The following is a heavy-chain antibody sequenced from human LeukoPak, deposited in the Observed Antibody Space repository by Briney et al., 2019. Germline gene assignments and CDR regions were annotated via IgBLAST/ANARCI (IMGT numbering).Heavy chain of an antibody. J-gene: IGHJ4*02. D-gene: IGHD3-22*01. V-gene: IGHV3-48*02. CDR2: ISSSVSAI. Sequence: VRQAXXXXXXWVSYISSSVSAIHYADSVKGRFTISRDNAKNSLYLQMNSLRDEDTAVYYCARGSSGYYFDYWGQGTLVTVSS. CDR3: ARGSSGYYFDY.